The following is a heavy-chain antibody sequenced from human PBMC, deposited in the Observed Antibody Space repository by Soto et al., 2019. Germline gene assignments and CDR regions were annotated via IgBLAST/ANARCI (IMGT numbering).Heavy chain of an antibody. CDR3: ARLGGYYQAFDS. Sequence: SETLSLTCTVSGGSISSYYWSWFRQPPGQGLEWVGYIYHTGTTTYNPSLRSRVDISIDASKSQFSLDLRSVTAADTAVYYCARLGGYYQAFDSWGHGALVTVSS. CDR1: GGSISSYY. J-gene: IGHJ4*01. CDR2: IYHTGTT. D-gene: IGHD3-22*01. V-gene: IGHV4-59*08.